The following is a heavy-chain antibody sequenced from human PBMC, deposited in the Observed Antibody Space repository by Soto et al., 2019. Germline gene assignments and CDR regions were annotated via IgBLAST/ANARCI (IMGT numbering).Heavy chain of an antibody. V-gene: IGHV1-69*06. CDR1: GGTLNSYA. CDR3: ARDDYSGGYLDY. D-gene: IGHD1-26*01. Sequence: QVQLVQSGAEVKKPGSSVKVSCRASGGTLNSYAISWVRQAPGQGLEWMGGIIPIVGTANYAQKFQGRVTITADKFTITAYMELSSLRSDDTAVYYCARDDYSGGYLDYWGQGTLVTVSS. CDR2: IIPIVGTA. J-gene: IGHJ4*02.